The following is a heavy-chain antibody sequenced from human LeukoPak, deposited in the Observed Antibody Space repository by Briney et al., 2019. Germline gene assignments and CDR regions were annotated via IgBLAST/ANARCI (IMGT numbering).Heavy chain of an antibody. D-gene: IGHD3-10*01. CDR3: ARDSYYGSGSYGI. CDR2: IYASGRT. Sequence: SQTLSLTCTVSGGPINSGDYYWNWIRQPAGKGLEWIGRIYASGRTNYSPSLQSRLTISIDTSKNQFSLKLSSVTAADTAVYYCARDSYYGSGSYGIWGQGTLVTVSS. V-gene: IGHV4-61*02. J-gene: IGHJ4*02. CDR1: GGPINSGDYY.